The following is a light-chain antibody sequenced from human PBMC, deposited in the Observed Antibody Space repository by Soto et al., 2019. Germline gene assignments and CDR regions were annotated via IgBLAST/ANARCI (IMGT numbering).Light chain of an antibody. Sequence: EIVMTQSPATLSVSPGERAILSCRASQSVSSNLAWYQQKPGQAPRLLMYGASTRATGIPARFSGSGSGTEFALTISSLQSEDFAVYYCQQYNNWTPWTFGQGTKVDIK. CDR3: QQYNNWTPWT. J-gene: IGKJ1*01. CDR1: QSVSSN. V-gene: IGKV3-15*01. CDR2: GAS.